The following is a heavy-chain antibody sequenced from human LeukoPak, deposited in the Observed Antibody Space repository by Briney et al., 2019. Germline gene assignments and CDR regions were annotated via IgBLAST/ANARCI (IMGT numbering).Heavy chain of an antibody. D-gene: IGHD3-22*01. CDR3: ARAPRHYYDSSGYVDY. CDR1: GFTFSSYE. CDR2: ISSSGSTI. Sequence: GGSLRLSCAASGFTFSSYEMNWVRQAPGKGLEWVSYISSSGSTIYYADSVKGRFTISRDNAENSLYLQMNSLRAEDTAVYYCARAPRHYYDSSGYVDYWGQGTLVTVSS. J-gene: IGHJ4*02. V-gene: IGHV3-48*03.